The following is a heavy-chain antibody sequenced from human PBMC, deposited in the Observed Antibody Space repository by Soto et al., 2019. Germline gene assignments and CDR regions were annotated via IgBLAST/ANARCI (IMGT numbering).Heavy chain of an antibody. CDR2: IYHSGST. V-gene: IGHV4-4*02. D-gene: IGHD4-17*01. J-gene: IGHJ4*02. CDR1: GGSISSSTW. Sequence: QVQLQESGPGLVKPSGTLSLTCAVSGGSISSSTWWSWVRQPPGKGLEWIGEIYHSGSTNYNPSLKSRVTISVDKSKNQFSLKLSSVTAADTAVYYCARVTHYYGGNSPNYFDYWGQGTLVTVSS. CDR3: ARVTHYYGGNSPNYFDY.